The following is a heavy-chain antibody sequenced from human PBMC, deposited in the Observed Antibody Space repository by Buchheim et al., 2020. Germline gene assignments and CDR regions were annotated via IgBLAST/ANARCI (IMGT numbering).Heavy chain of an antibody. V-gene: IGHV3-30-3*01. CDR3: ARDGGSEGYYFDY. Sequence: VQLVESGGGLVKPGGSLRLSCAASGFTFSSYAMHWVRQAPGKGLEWVAVISYDGSNKYYADSVKGRFTISRDNSKDTLYLQMNSLRAEDTAVYYCARDGGSEGYYFDYWGQGTL. CDR2: ISYDGSNK. CDR1: GFTFSSYA. J-gene: IGHJ4*02. D-gene: IGHD2-15*01.